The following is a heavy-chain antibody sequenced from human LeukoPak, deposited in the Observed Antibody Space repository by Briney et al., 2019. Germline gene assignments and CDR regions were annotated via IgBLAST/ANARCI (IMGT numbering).Heavy chain of an antibody. J-gene: IGHJ4*02. CDR1: GGSISSYY. Sequence: SETLSLTCTVSGGSISSYYWSWIRQPPGKGLEWIGYIYHSGSTYYNPSLKSRVTISVDRSKNQFSLKLSSVTAADTAVYYCARDRKWELRGFDYWGQGTLVTVSS. CDR3: ARDRKWELRGFDY. D-gene: IGHD1-26*01. CDR2: IYHSGST. V-gene: IGHV4-59*12.